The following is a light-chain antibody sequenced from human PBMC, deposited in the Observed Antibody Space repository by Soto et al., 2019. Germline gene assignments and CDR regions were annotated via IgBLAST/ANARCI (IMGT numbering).Light chain of an antibody. J-gene: IGKJ4*01. CDR2: DAS. Sequence: IRMTQSPAALSAYVGDRVTITCQASQDISNSLNWYQQKPGKAPKLLIYDASNLETGVPSRFSGSGSGTDFTLTISSLQPEDFATYYCQQHNSYPLTFGGGTKVDI. V-gene: IGKV1-33*01. CDR1: QDISNS. CDR3: QQHNSYPLT.